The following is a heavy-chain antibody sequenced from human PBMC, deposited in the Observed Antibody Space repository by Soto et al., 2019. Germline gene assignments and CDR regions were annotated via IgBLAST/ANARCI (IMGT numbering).Heavy chain of an antibody. CDR3: ARYAAEVTTFFDH. V-gene: IGHV3-11*06. CDR1: GFIFNDYY. CDR2: ISGSSGSK. Sequence: PGGSLRLSCAASGFIFNDYYMSWIRQAPGKGLEWLSNISGSSGSKKYADAGKGRFTISRDNAKKSLYLEMHSRRAEDTAVYYCARYAAEVTTFFDHWGQGTLVTVSS. D-gene: IGHD4-17*01. J-gene: IGHJ4*02.